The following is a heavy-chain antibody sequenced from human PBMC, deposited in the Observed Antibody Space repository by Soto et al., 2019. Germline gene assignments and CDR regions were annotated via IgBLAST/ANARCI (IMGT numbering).Heavy chain of an antibody. CDR1: GGTFSNYV. Sequence: QVQLVQSGAEVKKPGSSVKVSCKASGGTFSNYVVNWVRQAPGQGLEWMGRIIPISGAANYAQKFQGRVTITADKPTRTSYMELSSLRSEDTAVYYCARDMTRTVGPYFDFWGQGTLVTVSS. CDR3: ARDMTRTVGPYFDF. V-gene: IGHV1-69*06. CDR2: IIPISGAA. J-gene: IGHJ4*02. D-gene: IGHD1-7*01.